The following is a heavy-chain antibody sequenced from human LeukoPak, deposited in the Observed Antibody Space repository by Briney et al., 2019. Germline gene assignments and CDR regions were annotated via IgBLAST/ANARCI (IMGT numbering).Heavy chain of an antibody. CDR1: GFTFSNYN. J-gene: IGHJ6*03. Sequence: PGGSLRLSCAASGFTFSNYNMNWVRQAPGKAMDWVSSITSSGTYIFYADSVKGRFTISRDNAKNSLYLQMDSLGPEDTAVYYCAKGGGFDWLNYYYMDVWGKGTTVIISS. CDR2: ITSSGTYI. D-gene: IGHD3-9*01. V-gene: IGHV3-21*04. CDR3: AKGGGFDWLNYYYMDV.